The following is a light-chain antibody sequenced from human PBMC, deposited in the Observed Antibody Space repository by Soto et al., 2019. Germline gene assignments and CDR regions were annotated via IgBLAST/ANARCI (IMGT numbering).Light chain of an antibody. Sequence: EIVLTQSPATLSLSPGERATLSCRASQSVSSSYLAWYQQKPGQAPRLLIYGASNRASGIPARLSGSGSGTDFTLTISRMEPEDSAVYYCQQYGSSGTFGQGTKVDIK. CDR3: QQYGSSGT. V-gene: IGKV3-20*01. CDR2: GAS. J-gene: IGKJ1*01. CDR1: QSVSSSY.